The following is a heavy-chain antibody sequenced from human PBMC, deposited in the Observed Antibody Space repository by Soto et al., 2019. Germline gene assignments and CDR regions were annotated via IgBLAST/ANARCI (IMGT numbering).Heavy chain of an antibody. J-gene: IGHJ5*02. CDR2: ISSSSNYI. CDR1: GFSFSSYE. CDR3: ARGQSKIDP. Sequence: GGSLRLSCAASGFSFSSYEMNWVRQAPGKGLEWVSSISSSSNYIYYADSVKGRFTISRDNAKNSLILQMNSLRAEDTAVYYCARGQSKIDPWGQGTLVTVSS. V-gene: IGHV3-21*01.